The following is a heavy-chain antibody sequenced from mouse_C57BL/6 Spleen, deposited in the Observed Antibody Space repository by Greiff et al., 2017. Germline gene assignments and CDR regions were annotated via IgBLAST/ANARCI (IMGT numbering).Heavy chain of an antibody. V-gene: IGHV5-4*01. CDR1: GFTFSSYA. Sequence: VQLKESGGGLVKPGGSLKLSCAASGFTFSSYAMSWVRQTPEKRLEWVATISDGGSYTYYPDNVKGRFTISRDNAKNNLYLQMSHLKSEDTAMYYCARENYGSRNFFAYWGQGTLVTVSA. D-gene: IGHD1-1*01. J-gene: IGHJ3*01. CDR3: ARENYGSRNFFAY. CDR2: ISDGGSYT.